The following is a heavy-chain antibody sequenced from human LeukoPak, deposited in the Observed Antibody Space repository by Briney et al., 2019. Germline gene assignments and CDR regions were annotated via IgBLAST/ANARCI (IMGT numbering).Heavy chain of an antibody. D-gene: IGHD3-22*01. CDR3: AKVSLSSGYYQEEYFQH. V-gene: IGHV4-59*01. J-gene: IGHJ1*01. Sequence: PSETLSLTCTVSGVSISSYYWSWIRQPPGKGLEWIGYIYYSGSTNYNPSLKSRVTISVDTSKNQFSLKLSSVTAADTAVYYCAKVSLSSGYYQEEYFQHWGQGTLVTVSS. CDR2: IYYSGST. CDR1: GVSISSYY.